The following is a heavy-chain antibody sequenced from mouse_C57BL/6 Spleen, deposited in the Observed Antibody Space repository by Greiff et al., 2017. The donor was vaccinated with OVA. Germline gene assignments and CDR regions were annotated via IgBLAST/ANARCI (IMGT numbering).Heavy chain of an antibody. V-gene: IGHV1-59*01. CDR3: ARDPQGGYYAMDY. D-gene: IGHD3-2*02. CDR1: GYTFTSYW. CDR2: IDPSDSYT. Sequence: VQLQQPGAELVRPGTSVKLSCKASGYTFTSYWMHWVKQRPGQGLEWIGVIDPSDSYTNYNQKFKGKATLTVDTSSSTAYMQLSSLTSEDSAVYYCARDPQGGYYAMDYWGQGTSVTVSS. J-gene: IGHJ4*01.